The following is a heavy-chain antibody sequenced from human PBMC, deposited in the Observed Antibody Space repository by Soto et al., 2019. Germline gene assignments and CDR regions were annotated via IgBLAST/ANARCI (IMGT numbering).Heavy chain of an antibody. D-gene: IGHD2-15*01. CDR3: ARGHEFGGNSDALDV. Sequence: QVQLVQSGAEVKKPGSSVKVSCKASGGSFSREAINWVRQAPGQGPEWMGGILPIFGTADYGQKFQGRGTXXAGVSTTTPYMEPSSLRSEDTAVYYCARGHEFGGNSDALDVWGQGTMVTVSS. V-gene: IGHV1-69*12. CDR2: ILPIFGTA. J-gene: IGHJ3*01. CDR1: GGSFSREA.